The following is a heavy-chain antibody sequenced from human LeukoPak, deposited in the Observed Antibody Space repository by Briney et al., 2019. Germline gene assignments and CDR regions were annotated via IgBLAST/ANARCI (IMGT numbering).Heavy chain of an antibody. V-gene: IGHV4-59*11. J-gene: IGHJ4*02. CDR2: IYYSGST. Sequence: SETLSLTCTVSGGSISSHYWSWIRRPPGKGLEWIGYIYYSGSTNYNPSLKSRVTISVDTSRNQFSLKLSSVTAADTAVYYCARKPYYYDSSGYWEYYFDYWGQGTLVTVSS. D-gene: IGHD3-22*01. CDR3: ARKPYYYDSSGYWEYYFDY. CDR1: GGSISSHY.